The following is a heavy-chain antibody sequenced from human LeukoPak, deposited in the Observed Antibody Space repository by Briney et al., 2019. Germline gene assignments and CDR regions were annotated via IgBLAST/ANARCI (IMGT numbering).Heavy chain of an antibody. Sequence: SETLSLTCTVSGGSISSSSYYWGWIRQPPGKGLEWIGSIYYSGSTYYNPSLKSRVTISVDTSKNQFSLKLSSVTAADTAVYYCARQGRGSYPNYWGQGTLVTVSS. V-gene: IGHV4-39*07. CDR1: GGSISSSSYY. D-gene: IGHD1-26*01. CDR3: ARQGRGSYPNY. CDR2: IYYSGST. J-gene: IGHJ4*02.